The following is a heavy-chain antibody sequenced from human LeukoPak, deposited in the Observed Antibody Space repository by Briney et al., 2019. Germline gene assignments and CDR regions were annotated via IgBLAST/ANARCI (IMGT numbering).Heavy chain of an antibody. J-gene: IGHJ2*01. D-gene: IGHD3-10*01. CDR3: ARDRWYYGSGSPKGYFDL. CDR2: IYYSGST. V-gene: IGHV4-59*12. CDR1: GGSISSYY. Sequence: SETLSLTCTVSGGSISSYYWSWIRQPPGKGLEWIGYIYYSGSTNYNPSLKSRVTISVDTSKNQFSLKLSSVTAADTAVYYCARDRWYYGSGSPKGYFDLWGRGTLVTVSS.